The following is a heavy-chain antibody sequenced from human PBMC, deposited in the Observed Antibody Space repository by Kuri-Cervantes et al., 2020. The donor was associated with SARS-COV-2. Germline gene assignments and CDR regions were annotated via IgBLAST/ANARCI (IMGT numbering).Heavy chain of an antibody. CDR3: ARADFWSGYSIDY. Sequence: GESLKISCAASGFTFSSYWMSWVHQAPGKGLEWVANIKQDGSEKYYVDSVKGRFTISRDNAKNSLYLQMNSLIAEDTAVYYCARADFWSGYSIDYWGQGTLVTVSS. J-gene: IGHJ4*02. CDR2: IKQDGSEK. V-gene: IGHV3-7*01. D-gene: IGHD3-3*01. CDR1: GFTFSSYW.